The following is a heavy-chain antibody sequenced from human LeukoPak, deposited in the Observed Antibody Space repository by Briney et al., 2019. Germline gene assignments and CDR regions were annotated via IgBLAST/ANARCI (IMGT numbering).Heavy chain of an antibody. CDR2: INWNGGST. CDR1: GFTFDDYG. D-gene: IGHD6-13*01. J-gene: IGHJ4*02. Sequence: GGSLRLSCAASGFTFDDYGMSWVRQAPGKGLEWVSGINWNGGSTGYADSVKGRFTISRDNAKNSLYLQMNSLRAEDTASYYCARASSSLWAAAGHLYYFDYWGQGTLVTVSS. V-gene: IGHV3-20*04. CDR3: ARASSSLWAAAGHLYYFDY.